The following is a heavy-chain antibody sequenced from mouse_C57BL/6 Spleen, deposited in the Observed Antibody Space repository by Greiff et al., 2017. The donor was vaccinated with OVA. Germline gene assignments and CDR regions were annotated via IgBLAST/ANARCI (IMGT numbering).Heavy chain of an antibody. D-gene: IGHD1-1*01. CDR1: GYTFTSYW. J-gene: IGHJ3*01. CDR3: ARPYYGSPWFAY. V-gene: IGHV1-50*01. CDR2: IDPSDSYT. Sequence: QVQLKQPGAELVKPGASVKLSCKASGYTFTSYWMQWVKQRPGQGLEWIGEIDPSDSYTNYNQKFKGKATLTVDTSSSTAYMQLSSLTSEDSAVYYCARPYYGSPWFAYWGQGTLVTVSA.